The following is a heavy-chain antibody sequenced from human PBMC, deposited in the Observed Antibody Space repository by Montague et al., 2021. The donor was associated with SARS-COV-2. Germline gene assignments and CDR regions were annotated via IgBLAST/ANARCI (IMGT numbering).Heavy chain of an antibody. CDR3: ARGTRAVQITPGFRY. CDR1: GGSCDMLL. J-gene: IGHJ4*02. Sequence: SETLSLTCAGYGGSCDMLLRRRTGEHTGERQARIGEVGHSGHTKYNPSLKSRVTISVDTSKNQFSLNLTSVTAADTAIYYCARGTRAVQITPGFRYWGQGTQVAVSS. D-gene: IGHD5-24*01. CDR2: VGHSGHT. V-gene: IGHV4-34*01.